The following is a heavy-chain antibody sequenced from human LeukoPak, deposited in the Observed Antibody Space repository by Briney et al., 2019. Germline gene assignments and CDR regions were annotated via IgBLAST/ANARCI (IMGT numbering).Heavy chain of an antibody. D-gene: IGHD6-19*01. CDR3: AKDGRAVAGTGLDY. J-gene: IGHJ4*02. CDR1: GFIFSKYA. CDR2: ISGSGGAT. Sequence: GGSLRLSCAASGFIFSKYAMNWVRQAPEKGLEWVSAISGSGGATDYADSVKGRFTISRDNSNNTVFLETNSLRAEDTAVYYCAKDGRAVAGTGLDYWGLGTLVTVSS. V-gene: IGHV3-23*01.